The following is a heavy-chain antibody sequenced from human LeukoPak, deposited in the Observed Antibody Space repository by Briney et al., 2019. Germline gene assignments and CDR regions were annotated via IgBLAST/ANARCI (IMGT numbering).Heavy chain of an antibody. D-gene: IGHD6-19*01. CDR2: ISADGSDE. CDR3: AKAQPGSIAVAGTSDY. J-gene: IGHJ4*02. V-gene: IGHV3-30*04. Sequence: PGRPLRLSCAASGFIFSSYVLNWVRQAPGKGLEWVAVISADGSDEYYADSVKGRFTISRDNSKNTLYLQMNSPRAEDTAVYYCAKAQPGSIAVAGTSDYWGQGTLVTVSS. CDR1: GFIFSSYV.